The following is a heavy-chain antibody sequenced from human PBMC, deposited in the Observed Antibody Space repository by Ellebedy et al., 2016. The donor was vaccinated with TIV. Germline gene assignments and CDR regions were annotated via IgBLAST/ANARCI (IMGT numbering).Heavy chain of an antibody. V-gene: IGHV5-51*01. CDR3: ARVFTDGSRTRPIDY. D-gene: IGHD1-1*01. CDR1: GYSFINYW. J-gene: IGHJ4*01. CDR2: IYPGDSDA. Sequence: GESLKISCKDSGYSFINYWIGWVRQIPGKGLEWMGIIYPGDSDARYSPSFQGQVTISADKSISTAFLQWSSLKASDTAMYYCARVFTDGSRTRPIDYWGQGTLVTVSS.